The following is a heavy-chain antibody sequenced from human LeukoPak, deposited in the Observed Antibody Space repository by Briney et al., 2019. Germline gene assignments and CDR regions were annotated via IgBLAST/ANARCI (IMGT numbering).Heavy chain of an antibody. CDR2: IYYSGST. Sequence: SETLSLTCTVSGGSMSSYYWSWIRQPPGKGLEWIAYIYYSGSTNYNPSLKSRVSISVDTSKNQFSLKLSSVTAADTAVYYCARSWPGVPAAMFEAKKHGMDVWGQGTTVTVSS. CDR1: GGSMSSYY. V-gene: IGHV4-59*08. J-gene: IGHJ6*02. D-gene: IGHD2-2*01. CDR3: ARSWPGVPAAMFEAKKHGMDV.